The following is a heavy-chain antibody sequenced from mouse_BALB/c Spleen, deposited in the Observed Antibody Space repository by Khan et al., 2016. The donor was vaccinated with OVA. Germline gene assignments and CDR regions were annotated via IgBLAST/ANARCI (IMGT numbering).Heavy chain of an antibody. CDR2: ISYSGNT. J-gene: IGHJ2*01. CDR1: GYSITSDYA. D-gene: IGHD1-1*01. Sequence: EVKLEESGPGLVKPSQSLSLTCTVTGYSITSDYAWNWIRQFPGNKLEWMGSISYSGNTKYNPFLKSRFSITRDTSKNQFFLHLNSVTIEDTDTYYCARVYGGDFDYWGQGTTLTVSS. V-gene: IGHV3-2*02. CDR3: ARVYGGDFDY.